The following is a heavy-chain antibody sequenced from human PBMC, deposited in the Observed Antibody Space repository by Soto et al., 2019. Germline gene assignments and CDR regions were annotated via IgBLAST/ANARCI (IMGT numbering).Heavy chain of an antibody. CDR1: GGSISSYY. CDR3: ARHKSGGGSYPFDF. D-gene: IGHD3-10*01. Sequence: TSETLSLTCTVSGGSISSYYWSWIRQPAGKGLEWIGRIYTSGSTNYNPSLKSRVTISPDTSVTTAYLKWSSLKASDTAIYYCARHKSGGGSYPFDFWGQGTLVTVSS. J-gene: IGHJ4*02. CDR2: IYTSGST. V-gene: IGHV4-4*07.